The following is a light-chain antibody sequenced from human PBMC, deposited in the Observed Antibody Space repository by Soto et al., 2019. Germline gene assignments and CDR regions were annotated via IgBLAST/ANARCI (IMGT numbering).Light chain of an antibody. CDR1: SSDVGGYNY. Sequence: QSVLTQPASVSAFPGQSITISCTGTSSDVGGYNYVSWYQQHPGKAPKLIIYEVSNRPSGVSNRFSGSKSGNTASLTISGLQAEDEADYYCSSYTSSITRVFGTGTRVTVL. J-gene: IGLJ1*01. V-gene: IGLV2-14*01. CDR3: SSYTSSITRV. CDR2: EVS.